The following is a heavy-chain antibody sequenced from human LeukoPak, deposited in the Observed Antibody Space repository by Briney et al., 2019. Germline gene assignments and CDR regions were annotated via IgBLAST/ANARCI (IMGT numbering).Heavy chain of an antibody. Sequence: GGSLRLSCAASGFTFSDYYMSWIRQAPGKGLEWVSYISSSGSTIYYADSVKGRFTISRDNAKNSLYLQMNSLRAEDTAVYYCARLGRGTLSVLAPVDPWGQGTQVIVSS. D-gene: IGHD3-10*01. CDR1: GFTFSDYY. CDR2: ISSSGSTI. J-gene: IGHJ5*02. V-gene: IGHV3-11*01. CDR3: ARLGRGTLSVLAPVDP.